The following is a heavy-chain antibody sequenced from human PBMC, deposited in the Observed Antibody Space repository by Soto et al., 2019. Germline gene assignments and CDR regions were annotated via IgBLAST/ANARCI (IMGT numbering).Heavy chain of an antibody. Sequence: KQSPTLSLTCAISGDRVSSNSAAWNWIRQSPSRGLEWLGRTYYRSKWYNDYAVSVKSRITINPDTSKNQFSLQLNSVTPEDTAVYYCARDVKSSGWYDCYFDYWGQGTLVTVSS. D-gene: IGHD6-19*01. CDR3: ARDVKSSGWYDCYFDY. CDR1: GDRVSSNSAA. J-gene: IGHJ4*02. CDR2: TYYRSKWYN. V-gene: IGHV6-1*01.